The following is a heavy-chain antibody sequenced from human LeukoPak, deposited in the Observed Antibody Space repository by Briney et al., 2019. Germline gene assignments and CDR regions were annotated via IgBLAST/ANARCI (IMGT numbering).Heavy chain of an antibody. CDR2: ISSSGGTI. J-gene: IGHJ6*04. Sequence: GGSLRLSCAASGFTFSSYEMNWVRQAPGKGLEWVSYISSSGGTIYYAVSVKGRFTISRDNAKNSLYLQMNSLRAEDTAVYYCAELGITMIGGVWGKGTTVTISS. CDR1: GFTFSSYE. D-gene: IGHD3-10*02. V-gene: IGHV3-48*03. CDR3: AELGITMIGGV.